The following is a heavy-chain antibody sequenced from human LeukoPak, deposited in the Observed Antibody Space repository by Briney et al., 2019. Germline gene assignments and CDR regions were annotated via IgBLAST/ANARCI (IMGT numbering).Heavy chain of an antibody. V-gene: IGHV3-30-3*01. Sequence: GGSLRLSCAGSGFTFSSYAMHWVRQAPGKGLEWVAVISHDGTNKYYADSVKGRLTISRDNSKNTLYLQMNSLRAEDTAVYYCARARGRGGTGYYYYGMDVWGQGTTVTVSS. CDR1: GFTFSSYA. J-gene: IGHJ6*02. CDR2: ISHDGTNK. D-gene: IGHD1-14*01. CDR3: ARARGRGGTGYYYYGMDV.